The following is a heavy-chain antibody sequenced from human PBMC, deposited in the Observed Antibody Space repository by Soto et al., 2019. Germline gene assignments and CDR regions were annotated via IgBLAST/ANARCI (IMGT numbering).Heavy chain of an antibody. D-gene: IGHD3-10*01. CDR2: TYYRSKWYN. V-gene: IGHV6-1*01. Sequence: QSQTLSLTCAISGDSVSSNSAAWNWIRQSPSRGLEWLGRTYYRSKWYNDYAVSVKSRITINPDTSKNQFSLQLNSVTPEDTAVYYCARDYYGSGSYYLTGSTYGMDVWGQGTTVTVSS. J-gene: IGHJ6*02. CDR1: GDSVSSNSAA. CDR3: ARDYYGSGSYYLTGSTYGMDV.